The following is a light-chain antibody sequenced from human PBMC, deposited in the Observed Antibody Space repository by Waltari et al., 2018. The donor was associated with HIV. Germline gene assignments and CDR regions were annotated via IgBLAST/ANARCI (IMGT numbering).Light chain of an antibody. Sequence: QSALTQPASVSGSPGQSITISCTGTSSDVGGYKYVSWYQQHPVKAPKLMIYDVSNRPAGVSKRVSGSKSGNTASLTISGLQAEDEADYYCSSYTSSSTPLVVFGGGTKRTVL. CDR3: SSYTSSSTPLVV. V-gene: IGLV2-14*03. J-gene: IGLJ2*01. CDR1: SSDVGGYKY. CDR2: DVS.